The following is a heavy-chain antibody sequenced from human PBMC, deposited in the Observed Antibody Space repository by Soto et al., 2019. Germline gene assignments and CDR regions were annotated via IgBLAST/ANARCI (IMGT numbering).Heavy chain of an antibody. D-gene: IGHD2-2*01. Sequence: EVQLVESGGGLVQPGGSLRLSCAAPGFTFSSYSMNWVRQAPGKGLEWVSYISNSSSTIYYADSVKGRFTISRDNAKNSLYLQMNSLRDEDTAVYYCARDSPGRYCSSTSCPRMDVWGRGTTVTVSS. CDR3: ARDSPGRYCSSTSCPRMDV. V-gene: IGHV3-48*02. J-gene: IGHJ6*02. CDR1: GFTFSSYS. CDR2: ISNSSSTI.